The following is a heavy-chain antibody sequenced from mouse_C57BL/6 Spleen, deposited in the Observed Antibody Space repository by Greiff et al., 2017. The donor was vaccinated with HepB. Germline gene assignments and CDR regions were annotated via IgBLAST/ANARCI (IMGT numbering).Heavy chain of an antibody. J-gene: IGHJ2*01. CDR3: TRSLYGNYYFDY. V-gene: IGHV1-15*01. CDR2: IDPETGGT. Sequence: QVHVKQSGAELVRPGASVTLSCKASGYTFTDYEMHWVKQTPVHGLEWIGAIDPETGGTAYNQKFKGKAILTADKSSSTAYMELRSLTSEDSAVYYCTRSLYGNYYFDYWGQGTTLTVSS. D-gene: IGHD2-1*01. CDR1: GYTFTDYE.